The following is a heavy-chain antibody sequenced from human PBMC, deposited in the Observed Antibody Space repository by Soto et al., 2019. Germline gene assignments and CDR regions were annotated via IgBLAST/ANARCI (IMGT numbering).Heavy chain of an antibody. CDR3: ATIYYGGGYYYYYGMDV. D-gene: IGHD3-22*01. J-gene: IGHJ6*02. V-gene: IGHV1-18*01. CDR2: ISAYNGNT. CDR1: GYTFTSCG. Sequence: GASVKVSCKASGYTFTSCGISWVRQAPGQGLEWMGWISAYNGNTNYAQKLQGRVTMTTDTSTSTAYMELRSLRSDDTAVYYCATIYYGGGYYYYYGMDVWGQGTTVTVSS.